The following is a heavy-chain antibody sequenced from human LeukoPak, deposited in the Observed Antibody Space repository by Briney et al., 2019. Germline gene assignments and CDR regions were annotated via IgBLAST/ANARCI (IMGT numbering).Heavy chain of an antibody. V-gene: IGHV3-23*01. J-gene: IGHJ4*02. CDR3: AKGEDYGGNPTFDY. Sequence: PGGSLRLSCAASGFTFSSYAMSWVRQAPGKGLEWVSAISGSGGSTYYADSVKGRFTISRDNSKNTLYLQTNSLRAEDTAVYYCAKGEDYGGNPTFDYWGQGTLVTVSS. CDR1: GFTFSSYA. D-gene: IGHD4-23*01. CDR2: ISGSGGST.